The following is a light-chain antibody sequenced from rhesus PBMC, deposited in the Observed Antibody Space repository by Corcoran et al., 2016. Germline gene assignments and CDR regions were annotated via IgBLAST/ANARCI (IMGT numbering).Light chain of an antibody. V-gene: IGKV1-28*02. CDR1: HGISSY. J-gene: IGKJ3*01. Sequence: DIQMTQSPSSLSASVGDTVTITCRARHGISSYLNWFQQKPGKAPKLLNLDASSLERGVPSRFSGIGSGTEVTLPISSLPPENYATNFCLQHNSYPFTFDPGTKLYIK. CDR2: DAS. CDR3: LQHNSYPFT.